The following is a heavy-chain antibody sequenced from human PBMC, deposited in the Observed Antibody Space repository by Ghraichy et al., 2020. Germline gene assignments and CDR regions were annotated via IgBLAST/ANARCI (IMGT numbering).Heavy chain of an antibody. CDR3: SRIWDGVTYHPDFDY. CDR1: RFAFSESA. CDR2: IRGKPNNYAT. Sequence: GGSLRLSCAASRFAFSESAIHWVRQASGKGLEWVGRIRGKPNNYATAYVASLKGRFTISRDESKNTAYLQMNSLKTEDTAVYYCSRIWDGVTYHPDFDYWGQGTLVTVSS. V-gene: IGHV3-73*01. J-gene: IGHJ4*02. D-gene: IGHD2-8*01.